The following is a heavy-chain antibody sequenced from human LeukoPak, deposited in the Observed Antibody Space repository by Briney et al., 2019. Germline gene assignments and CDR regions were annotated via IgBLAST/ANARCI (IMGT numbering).Heavy chain of an antibody. V-gene: IGHV4-59*01. Sequence: SETLSLTCTVSGVSISSYYWSWMRQPPGKGLEWIGYIYYSRSTNYNPSLKSRVTISVDTSKNQFSLKLSSVTAADTAVYYCAREDCSGGSCSFDPWGQGTLVTVSS. CDR3: AREDCSGGSCSFDP. CDR1: GVSISSYY. D-gene: IGHD2-15*01. J-gene: IGHJ5*02. CDR2: IYYSRST.